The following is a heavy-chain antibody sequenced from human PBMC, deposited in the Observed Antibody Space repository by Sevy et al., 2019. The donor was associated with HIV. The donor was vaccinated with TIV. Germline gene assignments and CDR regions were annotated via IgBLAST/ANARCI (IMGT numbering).Heavy chain of an antibody. V-gene: IGHV3-7*01. CDR1: GFTFSSYW. CDR3: ARVPYSSTYYYYYGMDV. D-gene: IGHD6-13*01. J-gene: IGHJ6*02. CDR2: IKQDGSEK. Sequence: GGSLRLSCAASGFTFSSYWMSWVRQAPGKGLEWVANIKQDGSEKYYVDSVKGRFTISRDNAKNSLYLQMNSLRAEDTAVFYCARVPYSSTYYYYYGMDVWGQWTTVTVSS.